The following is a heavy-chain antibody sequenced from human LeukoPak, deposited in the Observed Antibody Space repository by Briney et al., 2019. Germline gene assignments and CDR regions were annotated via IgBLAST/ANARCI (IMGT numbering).Heavy chain of an antibody. J-gene: IGHJ6*03. Sequence: PGGSLRLSCATSGFTFNNYNMNWVRQAPGRALEWVSSITSRGTYIFYADSVKGRFTISRDNAKNSPYPEMNRLGPEDTAVYYWAKNPYTGNYGNYYYYYMDGWGKGTTVTNSS. D-gene: IGHD1-26*01. V-gene: IGHV3-21*01. CDR2: ITSRGTYI. CDR3: AKNPYTGNYGNYYYYYMDG. CDR1: GFTFNNYN.